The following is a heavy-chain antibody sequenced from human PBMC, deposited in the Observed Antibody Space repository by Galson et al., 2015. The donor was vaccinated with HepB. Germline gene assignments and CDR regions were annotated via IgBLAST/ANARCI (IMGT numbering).Heavy chain of an antibody. V-gene: IGHV3-21*01. CDR1: GFTFSSYG. J-gene: IGHJ6*02. CDR3: ARDPGREYYYYYGMDV. CDR2: ISSSSSYI. D-gene: IGHD3-10*01. Sequence: SLRLSCAASGFTFSSYGMHWVRQAPGKGLEWVSSISSSSSYIYYADSVKGRFTISRDNAKNSLYLQMNSLRAEDTAVYYCARDPGREYYYYYGMDVWGQGTTVTVSS.